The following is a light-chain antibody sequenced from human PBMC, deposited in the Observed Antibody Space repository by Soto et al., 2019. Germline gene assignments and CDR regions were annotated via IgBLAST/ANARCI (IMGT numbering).Light chain of an antibody. Sequence: EVVLTQSPGTLSLSPVERATLSCRASQSVATTYLAWYQQKPGQAPRLLIFATSSRAIGTPERFSGSGSGTDFTLTISRLEPEDFAVYYCQHYGISPPITFGHGTRLEIK. CDR3: QHYGISPPIT. CDR2: ATS. CDR1: QSVATTY. V-gene: IGKV3-20*01. J-gene: IGKJ5*01.